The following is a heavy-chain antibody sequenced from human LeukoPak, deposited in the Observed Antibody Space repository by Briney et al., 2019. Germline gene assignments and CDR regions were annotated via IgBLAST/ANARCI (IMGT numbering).Heavy chain of an antibody. J-gene: IGHJ3*02. CDR1: GGSFSGYY. CDR2: INHSGST. D-gene: IGHD3-22*01. Sequence: SETLSLTCAVYGGSFSGYYWSWIRQPPGKGLEWIGEINHSGSTNYNPSLKSRVTISVNTSKNQFSLKLSSVTAADTAVYYCARVNYDSSGYPTDAFDIWGQGTMVTVSS. V-gene: IGHV4-34*01. CDR3: ARVNYDSSGYPTDAFDI.